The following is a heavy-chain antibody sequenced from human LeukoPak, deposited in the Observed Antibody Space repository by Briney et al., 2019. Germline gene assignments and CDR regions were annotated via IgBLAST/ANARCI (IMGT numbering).Heavy chain of an antibody. D-gene: IGHD3-22*01. J-gene: IGHJ4*02. V-gene: IGHV3-33*01. Sequence: PGGSLRLSCAASGFSFSRYGMHWVRQAPGKGLEWVAIIWSDGSNKYYADSVKGRFTISRDNSKNTLYLQMNSLRAEDTAVYYCARDADSGGYYSYFHYWGQGTLVTVSS. CDR3: ARDADSGGYYSYFHY. CDR2: IWSDGSNK. CDR1: GFSFSRYG.